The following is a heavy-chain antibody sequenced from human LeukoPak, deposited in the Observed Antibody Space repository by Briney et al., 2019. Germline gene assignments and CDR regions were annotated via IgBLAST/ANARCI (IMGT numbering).Heavy chain of an antibody. CDR1: GGSFSGYY. D-gene: IGHD3-10*01. CDR2: INHSGST. V-gene: IGHV4-34*01. Sequence: SETLSLTCAVYGGSFSGYYWSWIRQPPGKGLEWIGEINHSGSTNYNPSLKSRVTISVDTSKNQFSLKLSSVTAADTAVHYCAREGRGLLWFGELDYYYMDVWGKGTTVTVSS. J-gene: IGHJ6*03. CDR3: AREGRGLLWFGELDYYYMDV.